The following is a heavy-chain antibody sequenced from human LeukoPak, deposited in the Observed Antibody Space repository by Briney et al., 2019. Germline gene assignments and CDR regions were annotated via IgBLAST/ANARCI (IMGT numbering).Heavy chain of an antibody. J-gene: IGHJ4*02. Sequence: ASVKVSCKTSGYTFTIYYMHWVRQAPGQGLEWMGIINPSGGSTSYAQRFQGRVTMTRDTSTSTVYMELSSLRSEDTAVYYCARSHSYYYDSSGYYSDYWGQGTLVTVSS. CDR1: GYTFTIYY. D-gene: IGHD3-22*01. V-gene: IGHV1-46*01. CDR2: INPSGGST. CDR3: ARSHSYYYDSSGYYSDY.